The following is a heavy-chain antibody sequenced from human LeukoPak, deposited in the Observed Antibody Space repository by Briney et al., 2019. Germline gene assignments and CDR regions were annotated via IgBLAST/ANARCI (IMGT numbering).Heavy chain of an antibody. D-gene: IGHD1-26*01. V-gene: IGHV1-46*01. J-gene: IGHJ4*02. CDR3: ARAWESIAGYYFDY. Sequence: ASVKVSCKASGYTFSSYHIHWVRQAPGQGLEWMGRINPSFNPGVDVTSYAQKFQGRITMTRDISTNTVYMELSSLTSEDTAVYYCARAWESIAGYYFDYWGQGTLVAVSS. CDR1: GYTFSSYH. CDR2: INPSFNPGVDVT.